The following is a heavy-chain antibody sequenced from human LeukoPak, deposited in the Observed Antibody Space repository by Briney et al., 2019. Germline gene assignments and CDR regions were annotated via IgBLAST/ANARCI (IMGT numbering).Heavy chain of an antibody. J-gene: IGHJ4*02. V-gene: IGHV4-59*01. Sequence: KPSETLSLTCTVSGGSISSYYWSWIRQPPGKGLEWIGYIYYSGSTNYNPSLKSRGTISVDTSKNQFSLKLSSVTAADTAVYYCARVEIATISDWGQGTLVTVSS. CDR1: GGSISSYY. D-gene: IGHD5-24*01. CDR2: IYYSGST. CDR3: ARVEIATISD.